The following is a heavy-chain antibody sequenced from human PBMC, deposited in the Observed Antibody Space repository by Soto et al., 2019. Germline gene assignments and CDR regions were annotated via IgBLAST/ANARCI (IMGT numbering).Heavy chain of an antibody. Sequence: SETLSLTCAVYGGSFSGYYWSWIRQPPGKGLEWIGEINHSGSTNYNPSLKSRVTISVDTSKNQFSLKLSSVTAADTAVYYCARDRRLITMVRGVSLWFDPWGQGTLVTVS. CDR1: GGSFSGYY. CDR2: INHSGST. V-gene: IGHV4-34*01. J-gene: IGHJ5*02. CDR3: ARDRRLITMVRGVSLWFDP. D-gene: IGHD3-10*01.